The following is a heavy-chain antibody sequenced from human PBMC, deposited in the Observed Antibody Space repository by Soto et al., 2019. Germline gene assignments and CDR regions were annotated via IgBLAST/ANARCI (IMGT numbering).Heavy chain of an antibody. Sequence: GGSLRLSCAASGFTVSSNYMSWVRQAPGKGLEWVSVIYSGGSTYYADSVKGRFTISRDNSKNTLYLQMNSLRAEDTAVYYCARDFSRARHSGFYYGMDVWGQGTTVTVSS. V-gene: IGHV3-53*01. D-gene: IGHD6-6*01. CDR3: ARDFSRARHSGFYYGMDV. J-gene: IGHJ6*02. CDR1: GFTVSSNY. CDR2: IYSGGST.